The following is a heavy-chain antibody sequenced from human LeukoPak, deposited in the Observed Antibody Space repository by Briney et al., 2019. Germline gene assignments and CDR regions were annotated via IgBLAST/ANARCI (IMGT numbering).Heavy chain of an antibody. CDR1: GFTFSSYW. CDR2: IKQDGSVK. D-gene: IGHD3-9*01. Sequence: PGGSLRLSCAASGFTFSSYWMSWVRQAPGKGLEWVANIKQDGSVKYYVDSVKSRFTISRDNAKNSLYLQMISLRAEDTGVYYCARERGEILRYFDWLPSWYFDLWGRGTLVTVSS. V-gene: IGHV3-7*03. J-gene: IGHJ2*01. CDR3: ARERGEILRYFDWLPSWYFDL.